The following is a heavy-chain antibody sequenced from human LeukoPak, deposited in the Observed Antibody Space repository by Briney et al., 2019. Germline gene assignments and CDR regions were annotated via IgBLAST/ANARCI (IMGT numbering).Heavy chain of an antibody. CDR2: ITSSSSYI. Sequence: GGSLRLSCAASGFTFTSYNMNWVRQAPGKGLEWVSSITSSSSYIYYADSVKGRFTISRDNAKNSLYLQMNSLRAEDTAVYYCARDGLWFGELADWGQGTLVTVSS. V-gene: IGHV3-21*01. CDR1: GFTFTSYN. J-gene: IGHJ4*02. CDR3: ARDGLWFGELAD. D-gene: IGHD3-10*01.